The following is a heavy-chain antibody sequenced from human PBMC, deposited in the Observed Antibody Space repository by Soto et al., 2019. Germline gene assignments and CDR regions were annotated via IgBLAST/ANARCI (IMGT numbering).Heavy chain of an antibody. CDR2: TYYRSRWFN. CDR1: GGSVARNSAT. CDR3: ARLRGDSWFDF. Sequence: LSPTCALPGGSVARNSATWDGIRQSPSRGLEWLGRTYYRSRWFNDCAGSVKGRITINPDTSNNQFSLQLTSLSPDDTAVYYCARLRGDSWFDFWGQGTRVTVSS. V-gene: IGHV6-1*01. J-gene: IGHJ5*01.